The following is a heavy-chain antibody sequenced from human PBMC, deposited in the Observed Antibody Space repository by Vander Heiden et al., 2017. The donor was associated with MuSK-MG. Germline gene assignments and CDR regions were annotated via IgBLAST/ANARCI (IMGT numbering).Heavy chain of an antibody. D-gene: IGHD6-13*01. CDR3: ARDGGVAAENDY. CDR2: ITSNSGTI. V-gene: IGHV3-48*01. CDR1: GFTFSRFN. Sequence: EVQRLESGGGLVQTGGSLRPSGAAYGFTFSRFNMNWFRQAPGKGLEWVSYITSNSGTIHYADSVKGRFTISRDNAKNSLYLQMNSLRAEDTALYYCARDGGVAAENDYWGQGTLVTVSS. J-gene: IGHJ4*02.